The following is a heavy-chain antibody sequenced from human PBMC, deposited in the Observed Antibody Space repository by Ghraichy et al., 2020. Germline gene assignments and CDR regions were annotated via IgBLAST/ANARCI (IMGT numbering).Heavy chain of an antibody. Sequence: GGSLRLSCAASGFTFSSYSMNWVRQAPGKGLEWVSYISSSSSTIYYADSVKGRFTISRDNAKNSLYLQMNSLRDEDTAVYYCARDRGCSSTSCYAWGWFDPWGQGTLVTVSS. CDR2: ISSSSSTI. D-gene: IGHD2-2*01. CDR3: ARDRGCSSTSCYAWGWFDP. J-gene: IGHJ5*02. CDR1: GFTFSSYS. V-gene: IGHV3-48*02.